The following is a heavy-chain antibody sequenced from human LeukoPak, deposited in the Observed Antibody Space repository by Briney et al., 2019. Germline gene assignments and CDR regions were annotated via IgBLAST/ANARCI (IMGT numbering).Heavy chain of an antibody. CDR2: ISGGTT. V-gene: IGHV3-49*03. CDR3: SRGSGWLSVY. J-gene: IGHJ4*02. Sequence: GGSLRLSCTAFGFTFGDYLMSWFRQAPGKGLEWIGFISGGTTEYAASVKGRFTISRDDSTSIAYLQMNSLTTEDTAVYYCSRGSGWLSVYWGQGTLVTVSS. CDR1: GFTFGDYL. D-gene: IGHD6-19*01.